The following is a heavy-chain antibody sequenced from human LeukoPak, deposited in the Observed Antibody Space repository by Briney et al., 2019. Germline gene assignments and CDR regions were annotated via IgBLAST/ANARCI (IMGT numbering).Heavy chain of an antibody. J-gene: IGHJ6*02. V-gene: IGHV3-33*01. CDR3: ARNYDSSGYYYPLYYYYGMDV. Sequence: PGGSLRLSCAASGFTFSSYGMHWVRQAPGKGLEWVAVIWYDGSNKYYADSVKGRFTISRDNSKNTLYLQMNSLRAEDTAVYYCARNYDSSGYYYPLYYYYGMDVWGQGTTVTVSS. D-gene: IGHD3-22*01. CDR2: IWYDGSNK. CDR1: GFTFSSYG.